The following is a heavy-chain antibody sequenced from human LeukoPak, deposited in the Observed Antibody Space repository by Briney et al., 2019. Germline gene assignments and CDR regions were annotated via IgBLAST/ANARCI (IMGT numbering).Heavy chain of an antibody. Sequence: GGSLRLSCAASGFTFSRHSMNWVRQAPGKGLEWVSYISSSSSIIYYADSVQGRFTISRDNAKNSLYLQMNSLRAEDTAVYYCARASAAGIRYPFDYWGQGTLVTVSS. V-gene: IGHV3-48*01. CDR2: ISSSSSII. J-gene: IGHJ4*02. CDR3: ARASAAGIRYPFDY. D-gene: IGHD6-13*01. CDR1: GFTFSRHS.